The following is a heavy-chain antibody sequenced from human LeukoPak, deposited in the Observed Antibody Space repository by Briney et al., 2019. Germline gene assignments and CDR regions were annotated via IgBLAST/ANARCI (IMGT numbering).Heavy chain of an antibody. J-gene: IGHJ4*02. D-gene: IGHD1-7*01. CDR2: ISGGSGST. CDR3: ARGGYNWNYFDPFDY. V-gene: IGHV3-23*01. Sequence: GGSLRLSCAASGFTFSSYAMSWVRQAPGKGLAWVSTISGGSGSTYCADSVKGRFTISRDNSKNTLYLQMNSLRAEDTAVYYCARGGYNWNYFDPFDYWGQGTLVTVSS. CDR1: GFTFSSYA.